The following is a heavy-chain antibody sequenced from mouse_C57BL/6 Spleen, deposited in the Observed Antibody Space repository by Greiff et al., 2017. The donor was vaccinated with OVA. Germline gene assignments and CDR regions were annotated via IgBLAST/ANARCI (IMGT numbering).Heavy chain of an antibody. CDR1: GFNIKDDY. D-gene: IGHD4-1*01. V-gene: IGHV14-4*01. CDR3: TSLGLVGYAMDY. Sequence: EVQLQQSGAELVRPGASVKLSCTASGFNIKDDYMHWVKQRPEQGLEWIGWIDPENGDTEYASKFKGKATITADTSSNTAYLQLSSLTSEDTAVYYCTSLGLVGYAMDYWGQGTSVTVSS. J-gene: IGHJ4*01. CDR2: IDPENGDT.